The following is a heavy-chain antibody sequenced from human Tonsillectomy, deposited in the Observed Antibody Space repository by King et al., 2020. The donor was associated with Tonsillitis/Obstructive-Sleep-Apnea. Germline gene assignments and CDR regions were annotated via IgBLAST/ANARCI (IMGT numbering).Heavy chain of an antibody. CDR1: GFTFSSYA. V-gene: IGHV3-30*04. CDR3: ARAQGGGRSYWLGQKDKGLDY. D-gene: IGHD1-26*01. J-gene: IGHJ4*02. CDR2: ISYDGSNE. Sequence: VQLVESGGGVVQPGRSLRLSCAASGFTFSSYAMHWVRQAPGKGLEWVAVISYDGSNEYYADSVKGRFTISRDNSKNTLYLQMNSLRAEDTAVYYCARAQGGGRSYWLGQKDKGLDYWGQGTLVTVSS.